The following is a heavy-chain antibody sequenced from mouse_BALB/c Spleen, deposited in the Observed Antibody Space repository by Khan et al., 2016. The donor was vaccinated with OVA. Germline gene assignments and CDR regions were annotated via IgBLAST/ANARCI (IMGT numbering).Heavy chain of an antibody. J-gene: IGHJ3*01. D-gene: IGHD2-2*01. Sequence: QVRLQQSGAELVKPGASVRLSCKASGYTFTSYYLYWVKQRPGQRLEWIGDINPSSGGTNFNEKFKSKATLTVDKSSSTAYIQLNSLTSEDSAVYYCTRSGYGSFAYWGQGTLVTVSA. V-gene: IGHV1S81*02. CDR1: GYTFTSYY. CDR2: INPSSGGT. CDR3: TRSGYGSFAY.